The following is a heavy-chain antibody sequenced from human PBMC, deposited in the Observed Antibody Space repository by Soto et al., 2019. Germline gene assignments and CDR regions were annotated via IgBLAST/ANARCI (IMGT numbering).Heavy chain of an antibody. V-gene: IGHV1-3*01. Sequence: ASVKVSCTASGYTLTSYAMHWVRQAPGQRLEWMGWINAGNGNTKYSQKFQGRVTITRDTSASTAYMELSSLRSEDTAVYYCARSGVVVVAATLNWFDPWGQGTLVTVSS. J-gene: IGHJ5*02. CDR1: GYTLTSYA. CDR3: ARSGVVVVAATLNWFDP. D-gene: IGHD2-15*01. CDR2: INAGNGNT.